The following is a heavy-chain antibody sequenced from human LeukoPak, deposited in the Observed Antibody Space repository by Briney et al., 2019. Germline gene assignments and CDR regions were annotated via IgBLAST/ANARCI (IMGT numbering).Heavy chain of an antibody. CDR1: GFTFSRYW. CDR2: IKKGGREK. D-gene: IGHD1-1*01. V-gene: IGHV3-7*01. CDR3: ARDSRFCTSYNCRCDAFDI. Sequence: GGSLRLSCAASGFTFSRYWMRWVRQAPGKGGGWGANIKKGGREKPYVDSVRGGFTISRDNAKNSLFLQMDTLRAEGTAVYYCARDSRFCTSYNCRCDAFDIWGQGTMVTVTS. J-gene: IGHJ3*02.